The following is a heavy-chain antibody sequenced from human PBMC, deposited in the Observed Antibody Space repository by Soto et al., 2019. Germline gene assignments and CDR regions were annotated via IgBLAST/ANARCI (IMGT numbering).Heavy chain of an antibody. D-gene: IGHD3-10*01. CDR1: GGSISTYY. J-gene: IGHJ6*03. Sequence: SETLSLTCTVSGGSISTYYWTWIRQPPGKGLEWIGYIYYSGSTNYNPSLKSRVTISVDTSKKQFSLKLSSVTAADTAVYYCARETLVLPYYYYYMDVWGKGSTVPVSS. CDR3: ARETLVLPYYYYYMDV. CDR2: IYYSGST. V-gene: IGHV4-59*01.